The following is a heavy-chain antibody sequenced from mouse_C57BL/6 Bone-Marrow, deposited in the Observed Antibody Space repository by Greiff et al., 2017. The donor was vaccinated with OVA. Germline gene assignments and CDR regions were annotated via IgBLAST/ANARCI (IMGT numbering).Heavy chain of an antibody. D-gene: IGHD1-1*01. CDR1: GYTFTSYW. Sequence: QVQLQQPGAELVKPGASVKLSCKASGYTFTSYWMHWVKQRPGQGLEWIGMIHPNSGSTNYNEKFKSNATLTVDKSSSTAYMQLSSLTSEDSAVYYCARWPHYYGSSYGYWGQGTTLTVSS. J-gene: IGHJ2*01. V-gene: IGHV1-64*01. CDR2: IHPNSGST. CDR3: ARWPHYYGSSYGY.